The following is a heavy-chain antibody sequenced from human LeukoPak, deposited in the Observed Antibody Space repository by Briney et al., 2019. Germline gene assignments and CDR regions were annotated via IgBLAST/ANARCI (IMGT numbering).Heavy chain of an antibody. CDR1: GFTFSRYA. D-gene: IGHD2-15*01. CDR2: ISYDGSNK. J-gene: IGHJ5*02. V-gene: IGHV3-30*18. CDR3: AKPVYCSGASCYWFDP. Sequence: GRSLRLSCAASGFTFSRYAMHWVRQAPGKGLEWVAVISYDGSNKYYADSVKGRFTISRDNSKNTLYLQMNSLRAEDAAVYYCAKPVYCSGASCYWFDPWGQGTLVTVSS.